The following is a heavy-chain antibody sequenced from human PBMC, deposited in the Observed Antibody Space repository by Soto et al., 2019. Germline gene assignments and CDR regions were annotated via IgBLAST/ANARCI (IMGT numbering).Heavy chain of an antibody. J-gene: IGHJ4*02. CDR3: ARKGGYYYDSSGYYPFDY. CDR2: INSDGSST. V-gene: IGHV3-74*01. D-gene: IGHD3-22*01. Sequence: EVQLVESGGGLVQPGGSLRLSCAASGFTFSSYWMHWVRQAPGKGLVWVSRINSDGSSTSYADSVKGRFTISRDNAKNTLYLQMNSLRAEDTAVYYCARKGGYYYDSSGYYPFDYWGQGTLVTVSS. CDR1: GFTFSSYW.